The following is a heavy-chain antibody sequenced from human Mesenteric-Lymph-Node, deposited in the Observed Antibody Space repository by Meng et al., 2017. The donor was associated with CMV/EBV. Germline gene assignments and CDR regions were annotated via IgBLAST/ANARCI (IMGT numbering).Heavy chain of an antibody. Sequence: ETLSLTCAASGFMFDDYTMHWVRQVPGKGLEWVSLISWDGDSPYYADSVKGRFTISRDNNKNSLSLQMNSLRSDDTALYYCGKESSSGIDYWGQGTLVTVSS. J-gene: IGHJ4*02. CDR1: GFMFDDYT. V-gene: IGHV3-43*01. CDR2: ISWDGDSP. D-gene: IGHD3-22*01. CDR3: GKESSSGIDY.